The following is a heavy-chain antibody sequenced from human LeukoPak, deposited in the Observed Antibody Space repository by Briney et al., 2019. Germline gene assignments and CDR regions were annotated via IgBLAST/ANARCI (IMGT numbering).Heavy chain of an antibody. CDR2: IYYSGST. D-gene: IGHD7-27*01. J-gene: IGHJ6*03. Sequence: SETLSLTCTVSGGSISSGGYYWSWIRQHPGKGLEWIGYIYYSGSTYYNPSLKSRVTISVDTSKNQFSLKLSSVTAADTAVYYCARTNWGQGYYYYYYYMDVWGKGTTVTVPS. CDR3: ARTNWGQGYYYYYYYMDV. CDR1: GGSISSGGYY. V-gene: IGHV4-31*03.